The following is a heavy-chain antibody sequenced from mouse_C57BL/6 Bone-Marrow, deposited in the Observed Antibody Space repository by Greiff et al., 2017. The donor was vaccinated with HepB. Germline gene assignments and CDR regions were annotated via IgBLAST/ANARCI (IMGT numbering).Heavy chain of an antibody. CDR2: IDPETGGT. J-gene: IGHJ2*01. D-gene: IGHD1-2*01. Sequence: VQLQQSGAELVRPGASVTLSCKASGYTFTDYEMHWVKQTPVHGLEWIGAIDPETGGTAYNQKFKGKAILTADKSSSTAYMELRSLTSEDSAVYYCTRSLTTADYWGQGTTLTVSS. CDR3: TRSLTTADY. CDR1: GYTFTDYE. V-gene: IGHV1-15*01.